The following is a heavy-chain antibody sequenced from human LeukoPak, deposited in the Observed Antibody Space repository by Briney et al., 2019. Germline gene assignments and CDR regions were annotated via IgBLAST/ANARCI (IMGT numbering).Heavy chain of an antibody. V-gene: IGHV3-74*01. Sequence: QPGGSLRLSCAASGFAFSNYWMHWVRQAPGKGLMWVSRINSGGSITSYADSVKGRFTISRDNAKNTLYLQMNSLRAEDTGVYYCARAAAVSAIPSDWGQGTLVIISS. J-gene: IGHJ4*02. D-gene: IGHD2-15*01. CDR3: ARAAAVSAIPSD. CDR2: INSGGSIT. CDR1: GFAFSNYW.